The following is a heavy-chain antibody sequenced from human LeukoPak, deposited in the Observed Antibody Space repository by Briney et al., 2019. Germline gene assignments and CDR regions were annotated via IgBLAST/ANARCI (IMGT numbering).Heavy chain of an antibody. CDR1: GFTFSSYW. V-gene: IGHV3-7*01. Sequence: PGGSLRLSCAASGFTFSSYWMSWVRQAPGKGLEWVANIKHGGSEKYYVDSVKGRFTISRDNAKNSLYLQMNSLRAEDTAVYYCARVPEVCKATYYFDYWGQGTLVTVSS. J-gene: IGHJ4*02. D-gene: IGHD1-14*01. CDR3: ARVPEVCKATYYFDY. CDR2: IKHGGSEK.